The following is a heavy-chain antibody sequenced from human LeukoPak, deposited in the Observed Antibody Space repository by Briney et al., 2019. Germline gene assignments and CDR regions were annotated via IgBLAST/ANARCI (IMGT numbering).Heavy chain of an antibody. CDR3: VKDSPLYCGGDCYSEGDY. V-gene: IGHV3-23*01. CDR2: ISANGEST. Sequence: GGSLRLSCTVSGFTFSSFAMTWVRQGPRKGLEWVSSISANGESTYYADSVKGRFTLSSDNSKNTVFRQMNSLRAEDTATYYCVKDSPLYCGGDCYSEGDYWGQGTLVTVSS. CDR1: GFTFSSFA. J-gene: IGHJ4*02. D-gene: IGHD2-21*02.